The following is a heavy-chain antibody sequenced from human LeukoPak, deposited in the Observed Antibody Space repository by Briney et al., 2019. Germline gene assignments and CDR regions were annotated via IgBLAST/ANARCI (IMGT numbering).Heavy chain of an antibody. Sequence: GGSLRLSCTASGLSVSKNYMTWVRQAPGKGLEWLSVMYSGGDTFYADSVKGRFTISRDNAKNTLYLQMHSLRVEDTAIYYCARDRPLAGGTLGMDVWGQGTTVTVSS. D-gene: IGHD3-16*01. CDR3: ARDRPLAGGTLGMDV. CDR1: GLSVSKNY. J-gene: IGHJ6*02. CDR2: MYSGGDT. V-gene: IGHV3-66*01.